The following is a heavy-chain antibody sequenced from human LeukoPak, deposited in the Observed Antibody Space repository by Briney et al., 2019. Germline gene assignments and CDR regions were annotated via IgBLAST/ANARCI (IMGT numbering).Heavy chain of an antibody. V-gene: IGHV3-7*01. D-gene: IGHD4-17*01. Sequence: GGSLRLSCAASGFTFSNYAMSWVRQAPGKGLEWVANIKQDGSEKYYVDSVKGRFTISRDNAKNSLYLQMNSLRAEDTAVYYCARDYLRTTVTAPWYFDLWGRGTLVTVSS. J-gene: IGHJ2*01. CDR1: GFTFSNYA. CDR2: IKQDGSEK. CDR3: ARDYLRTTVTAPWYFDL.